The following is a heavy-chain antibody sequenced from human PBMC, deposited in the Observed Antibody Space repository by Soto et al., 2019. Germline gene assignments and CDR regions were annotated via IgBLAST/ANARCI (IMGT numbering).Heavy chain of an antibody. Sequence: QLQLQESGPGLVKPSETLSLTCTVSGGSISSTTYYWGWIRQPPGKGLEWIGSIYYSGSTYYNPSLKSRVSISVDTSKNQFSRKLTSVTAADTAVYYCARSGIRQQLIVIDYWGQGTLVTVSS. CDR1: GGSISSTTYY. CDR3: ARSGIRQQLIVIDY. V-gene: IGHV4-39*01. CDR2: IYYSGST. J-gene: IGHJ4*02. D-gene: IGHD6-13*01.